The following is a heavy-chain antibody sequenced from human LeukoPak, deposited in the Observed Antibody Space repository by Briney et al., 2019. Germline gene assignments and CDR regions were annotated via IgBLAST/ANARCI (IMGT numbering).Heavy chain of an antibody. J-gene: IGHJ4*02. D-gene: IGHD2-8*01. CDR3: ARDPNGNPDFDY. V-gene: IGHV3-48*03. CDR1: GFTFSSYE. Sequence: GGSLRLSCAASGFTFSSYEMNWVRQAPGKGLEWVSYISSSGSTIYYADSVKGRFTISRDNADNSLYLQMSSLTAEDTAVYYCARDPNGNPDFDYWGQGTLVTASS. CDR2: ISSSGSTI.